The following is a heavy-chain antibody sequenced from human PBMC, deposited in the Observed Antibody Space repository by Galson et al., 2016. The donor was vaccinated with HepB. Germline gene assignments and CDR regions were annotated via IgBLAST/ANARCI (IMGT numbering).Heavy chain of an antibody. V-gene: IGHV4-61*02. CDR2: IYNTGTT. Sequence: TLSLTCTVSGDAISNVLYFCNWLRKPAGKGLEWIGRIYNTGTTNNNPTLKRRITISLDTSESQFSLNLTSVTAADTAVYYCATMVRGVLRTWGQGILVTVSS. D-gene: IGHD3-10*01. J-gene: IGHJ5*02. CDR1: GDAISNVLYF. CDR3: ATMVRGVLRT.